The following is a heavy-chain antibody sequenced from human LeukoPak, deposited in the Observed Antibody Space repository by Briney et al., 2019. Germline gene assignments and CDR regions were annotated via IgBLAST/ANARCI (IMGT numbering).Heavy chain of an antibody. D-gene: IGHD1-26*01. V-gene: IGHV1-2*02. Sequence: ASVKVSCKASGYTFGGNSMHWVRQAPGQGLEWMGWINPNSGGTNYAQKFQGRVTMTRDTSISTAYMELSRLRSDDTALYYCARGVPNWDNWYFDLWGRGTLVTVSS. J-gene: IGHJ2*01. CDR3: ARGVPNWDNWYFDL. CDR2: INPNSGGT. CDR1: GYTFGGNS.